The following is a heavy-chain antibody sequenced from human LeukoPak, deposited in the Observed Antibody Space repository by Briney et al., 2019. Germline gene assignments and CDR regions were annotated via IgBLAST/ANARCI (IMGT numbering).Heavy chain of an antibody. Sequence: SETLSLTCTVSGYSISSGYYWGWIRQPPGKGLEWIGSIYHSGSTYYNPSLKSRVTISVDTSKNQFSLKLSSVTAADTAVYYCARGSWAAAGSDYWGQGTLVTVSS. D-gene: IGHD6-13*01. CDR1: GYSISSGYY. J-gene: IGHJ4*02. CDR2: IYHSGST. V-gene: IGHV4-38-2*02. CDR3: ARGSWAAAGSDY.